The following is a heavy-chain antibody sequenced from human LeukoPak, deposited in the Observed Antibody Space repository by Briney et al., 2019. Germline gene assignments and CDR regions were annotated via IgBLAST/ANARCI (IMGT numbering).Heavy chain of an antibody. V-gene: IGHV1-18*01. CDR3: ARDHITIFGVEPGAFDI. CDR2: ITAYNGNT. D-gene: IGHD3-3*01. Sequence: ASVKVSCKASGYTFTSYGIIWVRQAPGQGLEWMGWITAYNGNTNYAQKLQGRVTLTTDTSTSTAYMELRSLRSDDTGVYYCARDHITIFGVEPGAFDIWGQGTMVTVSS. CDR1: GYTFTSYG. J-gene: IGHJ3*02.